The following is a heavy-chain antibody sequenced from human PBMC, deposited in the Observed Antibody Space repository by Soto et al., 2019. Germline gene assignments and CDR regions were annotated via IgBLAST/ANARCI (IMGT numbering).Heavy chain of an antibody. V-gene: IGHV3-21*01. D-gene: IGHD3-9*01. Sequence: GSQRLSCVASGFMFTRSTMNWVRQAPGKGLEWVSSITSASDYIFYADSVKGRFTISRDNAKNSLYLQMNSLRAEDTAVYYCARVGTGSSRTLDIWGQGTIVTVSS. CDR3: ARVGTGSSRTLDI. J-gene: IGHJ3*02. CDR2: ITSASDYI. CDR1: GFMFTRST.